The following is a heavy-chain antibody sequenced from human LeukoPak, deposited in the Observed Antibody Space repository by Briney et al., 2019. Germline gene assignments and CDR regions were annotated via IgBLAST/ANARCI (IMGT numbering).Heavy chain of an antibody. CDR2: ISSSSSYT. CDR1: GFTFSGYN. CDR3: ASRIDSSGYYLVDYYYGMDV. Sequence: PGESLRLSCAASGFTFSGYNMNWVRQSPGKGLEWVSYISSSSSYTNYADSVKGRFTISRDNAKNSLYLQMNSLRAEDTAVYYCASRIDSSGYYLVDYYYGMDVWGQGTTVTASS. D-gene: IGHD3-22*01. V-gene: IGHV3-21*05. J-gene: IGHJ6*02.